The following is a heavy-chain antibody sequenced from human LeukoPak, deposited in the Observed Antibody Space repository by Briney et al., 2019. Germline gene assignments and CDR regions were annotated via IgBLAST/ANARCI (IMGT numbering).Heavy chain of an antibody. CDR3: ARHGYGDHDDSLDY. D-gene: IGHD5-12*01. J-gene: IGHJ4*02. CDR2: IYYSGRT. Sequence: SETLSLTCTVSGGSISSYYWSWIRQPPGKGLEWIGYIYYSGRTNYNPSLKSRVTISVDTSKNQFSLKLSSVAAADTAVYYCARHGYGDHDDSLDYWGQGTLVTVSS. V-gene: IGHV4-59*08. CDR1: GGSISSYY.